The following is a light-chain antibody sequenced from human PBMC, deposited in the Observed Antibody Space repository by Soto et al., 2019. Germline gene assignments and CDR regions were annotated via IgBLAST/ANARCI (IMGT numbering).Light chain of an antibody. J-gene: IGLJ1*01. V-gene: IGLV2-14*01. CDR1: RSDVGGYNY. CDR2: DVT. CDR3: GSYTSSSTYV. Sequence: QAVVTQPASVSGSPGQSITISCTGTRSDVGGYNYVYWHQQHPGKAPKLMIYDVTNRPSGVSDRFSGSKSGNTASLTISGLQAEDEDDYYCGSYTSSSTYVFGAGTQVTVL.